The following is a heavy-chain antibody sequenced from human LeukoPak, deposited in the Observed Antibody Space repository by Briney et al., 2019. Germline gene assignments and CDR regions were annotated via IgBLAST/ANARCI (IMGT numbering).Heavy chain of an antibody. Sequence: GGSLRLSCAASGFTFDDYAMHWVRQAPGKGLEWVSLISWDGGSTYYADSVRGRFTISRDNRKNSLYLQMNSPRAEDTALYYCARGRPPADYWGQGTLVTVPS. J-gene: IGHJ4*02. V-gene: IGHV3-43D*03. CDR2: ISWDGGST. CDR1: GFTFDDYA. CDR3: ARGRPPADY.